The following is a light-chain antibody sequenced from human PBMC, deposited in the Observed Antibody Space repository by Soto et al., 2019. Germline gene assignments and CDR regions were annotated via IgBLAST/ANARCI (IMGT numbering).Light chain of an antibody. V-gene: IGKV3-20*01. J-gene: IGKJ5*01. CDR2: DAS. Sequence: EIVLTQSPATLSLSPGERATLSCRASQSFSSYLAWYQQRPGQAPRLLIYDASSRATGIPDRFSGSGSGTDFTLTISRLEPEDFAVYYCQQYGSSPPVTFGQGTRLEIK. CDR3: QQYGSSPPVT. CDR1: QSFSSY.